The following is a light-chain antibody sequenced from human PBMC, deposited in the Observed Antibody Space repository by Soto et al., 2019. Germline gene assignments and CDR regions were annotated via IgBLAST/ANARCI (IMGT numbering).Light chain of an antibody. CDR1: QSIFNY. J-gene: IGKJ4*01. CDR2: AVS. V-gene: IGKV1-39*01. CDR3: QQYNSLSSVS. Sequence: DIQMTQSPSSLSASVGDRVTITCRSSQSIFNYLNWYQQKPGKAPEVLIYAVSSLQIGVPSRFAGSGSGTDFTLTITSLQPDDSATYYCQQYNSLSSVSFGGGTKVEI.